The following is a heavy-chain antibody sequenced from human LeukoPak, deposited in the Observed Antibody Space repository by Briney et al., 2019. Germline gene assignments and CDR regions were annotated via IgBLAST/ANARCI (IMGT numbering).Heavy chain of an antibody. D-gene: IGHD2-8*01. CDR2: ISLTGLT. CDR3: SRENGAFSPFGY. CDR1: GGSISNTNW. J-gene: IGHJ4*02. Sequence: PSGTLSLTCGVSGGSISNTNWWSWVRRPPGQGLEGIGEISLTGLTHYNPSLESRVTVSLDKSKNQLSLNLTSVTAADTAVYYCSRENGAFSPFGYWGQGTLVTVLS. V-gene: IGHV4-4*02.